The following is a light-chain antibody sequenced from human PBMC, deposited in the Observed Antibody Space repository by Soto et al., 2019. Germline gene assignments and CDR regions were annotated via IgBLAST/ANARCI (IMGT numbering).Light chain of an antibody. Sequence: QSVLTQPPSVSGAPGQRVTISCTGSSSNIGAGYDVHWYQQLPGTAPKLLIYGNSNRPSGVPDRFSGSKSGTSASLAITGLQAEDEADYYFQSYDSSLSGFYVFGTGNKRTVL. J-gene: IGLJ1*01. V-gene: IGLV1-40*01. CDR2: GNS. CDR3: QSYDSSLSGFYV. CDR1: SSNIGAGYD.